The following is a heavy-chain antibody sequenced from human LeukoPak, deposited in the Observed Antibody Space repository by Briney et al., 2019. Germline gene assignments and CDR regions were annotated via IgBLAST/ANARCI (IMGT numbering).Heavy chain of an antibody. J-gene: IGHJ4*02. CDR1: GFTFSAYS. CDR3: ARDLEGYSTH. V-gene: IGHV3-21*01. D-gene: IGHD5-12*01. Sequence: GGSLRLSCVASGFTFSAYSMNWVRQAPGKGLEWVSSITSTSSYAYQADSVKGRFIISRDNAKNSLFLQMNSLRGEDTAVYYCARDLEGYSTHWGQGTLVTVSS. CDR2: ITSTSSYA.